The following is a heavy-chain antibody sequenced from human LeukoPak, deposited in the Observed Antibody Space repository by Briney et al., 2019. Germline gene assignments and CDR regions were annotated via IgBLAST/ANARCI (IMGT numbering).Heavy chain of an antibody. V-gene: IGHV3-64D*06. D-gene: IGHD4-23*01. J-gene: IGHJ3*01. CDR3: GRDRAGRHYGGSGGVGDV. Sequence: GGSLRLSCSASGFMFDSFAMHWVRQAPGKGLEFVSGVGFNGGSRYYSGSVRGRFAISRDNSKNTLYLEMRSLRLEDTAVYYCGRDRAGRHYGGSGGVGDVGAKGKMATVSS. CDR1: GFMFDSFA. CDR2: VGFNGGSR.